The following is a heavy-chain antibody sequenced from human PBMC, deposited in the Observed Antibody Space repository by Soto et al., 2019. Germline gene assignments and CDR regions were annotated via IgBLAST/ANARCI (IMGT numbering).Heavy chain of an antibody. V-gene: IGHV3-23*01. CDR3: TRPYYEGGFDI. D-gene: IGHD3-22*01. Sequence: GGSLRLSCVASGFTFSNYAMSWVRQAPGRGLEWVSGVSGSGGSTYYADSVKGRFTISRDNSKNTLYLQMNSLRAEDTAVYYCTRPYYEGGFDIWGQGTMVTVSS. J-gene: IGHJ3*02. CDR1: GFTFSNYA. CDR2: VSGSGGST.